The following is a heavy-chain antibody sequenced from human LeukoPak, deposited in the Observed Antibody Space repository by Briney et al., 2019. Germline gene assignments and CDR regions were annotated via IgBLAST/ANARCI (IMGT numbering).Heavy chain of an antibody. Sequence: GGSLRLSCAASGFTFTDSWMSWVREVPGKGLEWVSSISSSSSYIYYADSVKGRFTISRDNAKNSLYLQMNSLRAEDTAVYYCARGVVVVFRDKYYFDYWGQGTLVTVSS. J-gene: IGHJ4*02. CDR1: GFTFTDSW. CDR3: ARGVVVVFRDKYYFDY. CDR2: ISSSSSYI. D-gene: IGHD2-15*01. V-gene: IGHV3-21*01.